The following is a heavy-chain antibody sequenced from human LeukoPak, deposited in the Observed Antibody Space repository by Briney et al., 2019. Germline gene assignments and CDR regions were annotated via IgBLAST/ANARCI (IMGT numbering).Heavy chain of an antibody. V-gene: IGHV3-48*03. J-gene: IGHJ5*02. CDR2: ISSSGSTI. Sequence: PGGSLRLSCAASGFTFSSYEMNWVRQAPGQGLGWVSYISSSGSTIYYAPSVKGRFTISRDNAKNSLYLQMSSLRAEDTAVHYCASRYCSGGSCSWKNWFDPWGQGTLVTVSS. CDR1: GFTFSSYE. CDR3: ASRYCSGGSCSWKNWFDP. D-gene: IGHD2-15*01.